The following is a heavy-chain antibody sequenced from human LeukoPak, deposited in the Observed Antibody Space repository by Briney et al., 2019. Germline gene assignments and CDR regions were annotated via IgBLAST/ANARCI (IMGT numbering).Heavy chain of an antibody. CDR2: ISSSSYI. Sequence: PGGSLRLSCAASGFTFSSYSMNWVRQAPGKGLEWVSSISSSSYIYYADPVKGRFTISRDNAKNSLYLQMNSLRAEDTAVYYCARDLLGTHPIDYWGQGTLVTVSS. CDR3: ARDLLGTHPIDY. J-gene: IGHJ4*02. CDR1: GFTFSSYS. V-gene: IGHV3-21*01. D-gene: IGHD3-16*01.